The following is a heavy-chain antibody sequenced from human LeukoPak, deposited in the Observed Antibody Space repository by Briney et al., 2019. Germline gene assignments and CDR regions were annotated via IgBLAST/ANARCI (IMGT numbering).Heavy chain of an antibody. V-gene: IGHV1-2*02. CDR2: INLNTDDA. D-gene: IGHD3-16*01. CDR1: GYTFTGYY. J-gene: IGHJ4*02. CDR3: GRDDHWGLGDY. Sequence: GASVKVSCKASGYTFTGYYLHWVRQAPGQGLEWMGWINLNTDDANYAQKFQGRVTMTRDTSISTAYMELSRLTSDDTAVYYCGRDDHWGLGDYWGQGTLVTVSS.